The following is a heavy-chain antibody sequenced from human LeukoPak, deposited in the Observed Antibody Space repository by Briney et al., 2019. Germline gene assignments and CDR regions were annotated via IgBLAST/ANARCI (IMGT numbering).Heavy chain of an antibody. D-gene: IGHD3-16*02. V-gene: IGHV4-39*01. CDR1: GGSISSSSYY. CDR2: IYYSGST. J-gene: IGHJ4*02. Sequence: PSEXXSLTCTVSGGSISSSSYYWGWLRQPPGKGLEWIGSIYYSGSTYYNPSLRSRVTISVDTSKNQFSLKLSSVTAADTAVYYCARLQLIVITFDYWGQGTLVTVSS. CDR3: ARLQLIVITFDY.